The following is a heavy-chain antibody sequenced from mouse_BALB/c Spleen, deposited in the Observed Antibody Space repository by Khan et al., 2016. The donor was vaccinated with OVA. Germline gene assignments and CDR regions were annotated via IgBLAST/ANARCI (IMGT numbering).Heavy chain of an antibody. V-gene: IGHV3-2*02. CDR2: ISYSGST. D-gene: IGHD1-2*01. CDR3: ARTAMIKY. J-gene: IGHJ2*01. CDR1: GYSITSGYG. Sequence: EVQLVESGPGLVKPSQSLSLTCTVTGYSITSGYGWNWIRQFPGNKLEWMGYISYSGSTNYNPTLKSRISITRDTSKNQFFLQLNSVTTVDTSTYYCARTAMIKYWCQGTTLTVSS.